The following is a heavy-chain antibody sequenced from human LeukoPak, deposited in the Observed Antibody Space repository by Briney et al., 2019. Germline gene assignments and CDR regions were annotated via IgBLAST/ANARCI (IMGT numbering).Heavy chain of an antibody. Sequence: GGSLRLSCIASGFTFSGYWMHWVRQAPGKGLVWVSRINSDGSSTTDADSVTGRFTISRDNAKNTLYLQMNSLRAEDTAVYYCARGPVTADYYFDYWGQGTLVTVSS. CDR3: ARGPVTADYYFDY. CDR1: GFTFSGYW. V-gene: IGHV3-74*01. J-gene: IGHJ4*02. CDR2: INSDGSST. D-gene: IGHD4-23*01.